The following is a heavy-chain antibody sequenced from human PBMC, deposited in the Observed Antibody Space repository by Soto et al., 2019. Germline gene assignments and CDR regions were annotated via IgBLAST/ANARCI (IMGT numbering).Heavy chain of an antibody. CDR2: IYYSGST. J-gene: IGHJ4*02. Sequence: SETLSLTCTVSGGSISSGDYYWSWIRQPPGKGLEWIGCIYYSGSTYYNPSLKSRVTISVDTSKNQFSLKLSSVTAADTAVYYCARTGDSSGYYYEYWGQGTLVTVSS. CDR3: ARTGDSSGYYYEY. D-gene: IGHD3-22*01. CDR1: GGSISSGDYY. V-gene: IGHV4-30-4*08.